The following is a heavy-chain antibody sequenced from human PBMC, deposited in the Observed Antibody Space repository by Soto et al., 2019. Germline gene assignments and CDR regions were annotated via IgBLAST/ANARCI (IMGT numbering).Heavy chain of an antibody. CDR3: ARAWKLGIHD. J-gene: IGHJ4*02. CDR1: GGSSSIGGYY. V-gene: IGHV4-31*03. CDR2: IYYSGST. Sequence: QVQLQESGPGLVKPSQTLSLTCTVSGGSSSIGGYYWSWIRQHPGKGLEWIGYIYYSGSTYYNPSRKSRVTISVDTSKNQFSLKLSSVTAADTAVYYCARAWKLGIHDWGQGTLVTVSS. D-gene: IGHD7-27*01.